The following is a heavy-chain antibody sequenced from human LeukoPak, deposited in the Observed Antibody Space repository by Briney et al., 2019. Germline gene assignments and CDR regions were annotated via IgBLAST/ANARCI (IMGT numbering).Heavy chain of an antibody. CDR3: ARQRRNGGIAASNDAFDI. J-gene: IGHJ3*02. V-gene: IGHV5-51*01. CDR1: GYSFPEYW. D-gene: IGHD6-13*01. Sequence: GESLKISCKGSGYSFPEYWIGWVRQMPGKGLEWMGIIYPSDSDTRYSPSFQGQVTISADKSISTAYLQWSSLKASDTAMYYCARQRRNGGIAASNDAFDIWGQGTMVTVSS. CDR2: IYPSDSDT.